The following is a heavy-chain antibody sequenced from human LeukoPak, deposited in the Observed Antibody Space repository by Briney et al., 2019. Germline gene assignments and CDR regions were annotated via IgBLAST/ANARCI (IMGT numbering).Heavy chain of an antibody. V-gene: IGHV1-69*04. CDR1: GGTFSSYA. D-gene: IGHD4/OR15-4a*01. CDR2: IIPILGIA. CDR3: ASIAKGNWFDP. Sequence: WASVKVSCKASGGTFSSYAISWVRQAPGQGLEWMGRIIPILGIANYAQKFQGRVTITADKSTSTAYMELSSLRSEDTAVYYCASIAKGNWFDPWGQGTLATVSS. J-gene: IGHJ5*02.